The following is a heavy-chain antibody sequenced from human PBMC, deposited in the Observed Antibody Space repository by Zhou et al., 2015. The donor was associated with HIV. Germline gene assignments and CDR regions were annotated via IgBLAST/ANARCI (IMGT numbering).Heavy chain of an antibody. CDR2: IIPIFGTA. CDR3: ASTRRTGTRKRYYYYMDV. J-gene: IGHJ6*03. V-gene: IGHV1-69*01. CDR1: GGTFSSYA. Sequence: QVQLVQSGAQVRKPGSSVKVSCKASGGTFSSYAISWVRQAPGQGLEWMGGIIPIFGTANYAQKFQGRVTITADESTSTAYMELSSLRSEDTAVYYCASTRRTGTRKRYYYYMDVWGKGTTVTVSS. D-gene: IGHD1-1*01.